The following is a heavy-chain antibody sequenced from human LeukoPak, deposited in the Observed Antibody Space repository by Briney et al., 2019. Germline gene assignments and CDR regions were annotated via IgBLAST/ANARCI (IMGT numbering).Heavy chain of an antibody. V-gene: IGHV3-74*01. CDR3: ASEAIYGGNSESDY. J-gene: IGHJ4*02. CDR2: VKTDGSST. D-gene: IGHD4-23*01. Sequence: GGSLRLSCAASGFTFSSYWMHWVRQAPGKGLVWVSRVKTDGSSTSYADSVKGRFTVSRDNAKKTVYLQMNSLRAEDTAVYYCASEAIYGGNSESDYWGQGTLVTVSS. CDR1: GFTFSSYW.